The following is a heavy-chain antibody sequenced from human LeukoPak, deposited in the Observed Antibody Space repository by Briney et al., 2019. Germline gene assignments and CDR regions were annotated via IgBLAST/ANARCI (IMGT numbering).Heavy chain of an antibody. Sequence: SQTLSLTCTVSGGSISSSRYYWGWIRQPPGKGLEWIGSIYYSGRTYYNPSLKSRVTISVDTSKNQFSLKLSSVTAADTAVYYCARRLVDTAMVFDYWGQGTLVTVSS. V-gene: IGHV4-39*01. J-gene: IGHJ4*02. CDR3: ARRLVDTAMVFDY. CDR1: GGSISSSRYY. CDR2: IYYSGRT. D-gene: IGHD5-18*01.